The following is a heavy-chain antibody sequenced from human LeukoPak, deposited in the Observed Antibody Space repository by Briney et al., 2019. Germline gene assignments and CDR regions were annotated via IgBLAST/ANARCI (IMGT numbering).Heavy chain of an antibody. D-gene: IGHD2-21*01. J-gene: IGHJ4*02. CDR2: IDYSGGST. CDR3: AKAPVTSCRGAYCYPFDS. CDR1: GFTLSSYE. Sequence: PGGSLRLSCTASGFTLSSYEMSWIRQAPGKGLEWVSSIDYSGGSTYYADSVRGRFTISRDNSKNTLYLQMNSLRAEDAAVYFCAKAPVTSCRGAYCYPFDSWGQGTLVTVSS. V-gene: IGHV3-23*01.